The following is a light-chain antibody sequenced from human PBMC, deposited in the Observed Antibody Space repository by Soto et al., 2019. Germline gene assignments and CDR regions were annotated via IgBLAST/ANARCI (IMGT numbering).Light chain of an antibody. CDR2: GAS. CDR1: QSVSSSY. Sequence: EIVLTQSPGTLSLFPGERATLSCRASQSVSSSYLAWYQQKPGQAPRLLIYGASSRATGIPDRFSGSGSGTDFTLTISRLEPEDSAVHYCQQHGSSPRTFGHGTKVEIK. J-gene: IGKJ1*01. CDR3: QQHGSSPRT. V-gene: IGKV3-20*01.